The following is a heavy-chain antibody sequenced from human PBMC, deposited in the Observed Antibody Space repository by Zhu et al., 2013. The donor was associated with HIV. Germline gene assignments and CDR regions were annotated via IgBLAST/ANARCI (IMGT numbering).Heavy chain of an antibody. Sequence: QVQLVQSGAEVKKPGSSVKVSCKASGGTFSSYAISWVRQAPGQGLEWMGGIIPIFGTANYAQKFQGRVTITADESTSTAYMELSSLRSEDTAVYYCAREGSITIFGVVIYGMDVWGQGTTVTVSS. CDR3: AREGSITIFGVVIYGMDV. V-gene: IGHV1-69*01. D-gene: IGHD3-3*01. J-gene: IGHJ6*02. CDR1: GGTFSSYA. CDR2: IIPIFGTA.